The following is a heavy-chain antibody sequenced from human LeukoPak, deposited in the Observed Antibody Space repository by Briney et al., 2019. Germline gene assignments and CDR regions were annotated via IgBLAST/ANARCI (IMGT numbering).Heavy chain of an antibody. J-gene: IGHJ3*01. V-gene: IGHV3-7*04. CDR3: ARVAVTATGALDL. Sequence: GGSLRLSCAASQFTLTSYWMSWFRQAPGKGLEWVANIKHDGSEKNYVDSVKGRFTISRDTAKNSLYLQMSSLRAEDTSVYYCARVAVTATGALDLWGQGTKVTVSS. CDR2: IKHDGSEK. D-gene: IGHD6-19*01. CDR1: QFTLTSYW.